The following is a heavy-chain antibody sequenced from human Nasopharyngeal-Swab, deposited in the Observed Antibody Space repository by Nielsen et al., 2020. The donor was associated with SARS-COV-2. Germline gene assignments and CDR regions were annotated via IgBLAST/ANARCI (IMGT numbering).Heavy chain of an antibody. CDR1: GYSISSGYY. V-gene: IGHV4-38-2*01. Sequence: GSLRLSCAVSGYSISSGYYWGWIRQPPGKGLEWIVSIYHSGSTYYNPSLKSRVTISVDTSKNQFSLKLSSVTAADTAVYYCARRTRYSNYAYYYMDVWGKGTTVTVSS. J-gene: IGHJ6*03. D-gene: IGHD4-11*01. CDR2: IYHSGST. CDR3: ARRTRYSNYAYYYMDV.